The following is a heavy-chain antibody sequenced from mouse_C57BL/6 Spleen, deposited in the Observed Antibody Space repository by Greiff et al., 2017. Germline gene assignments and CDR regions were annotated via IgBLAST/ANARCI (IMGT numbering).Heavy chain of an antibody. Sequence: DVKLQESGGGLVKPGGSLKLSCAASGFPFGAYGMHWFRRAPERGLDWVAYISSGSSTIYYADTVKGRFTISRDNAKHTLFLQMTSLRSEDTAMYYCARRNYGSSFDYWGQGTTLTVSS. D-gene: IGHD1-1*01. CDR2: ISSGSSTI. CDR3: ARRNYGSSFDY. V-gene: IGHV5-17*01. CDR1: GFPFGAYG. J-gene: IGHJ2*01.